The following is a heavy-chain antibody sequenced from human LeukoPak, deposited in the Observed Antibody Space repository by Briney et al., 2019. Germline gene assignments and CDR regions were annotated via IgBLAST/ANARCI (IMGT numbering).Heavy chain of an antibody. Sequence: SETLSLTCAVYGGSFSGYYWSWIRQPPGKGLEWIGEINRSGSTNYNPSLKSRVTISVDTSKNQFSLKLSSVTAADTAVYYCARARIAVAGYDDAFDIWGQGTMVTVSS. D-gene: IGHD6-19*01. V-gene: IGHV4-34*01. CDR3: ARARIAVAGYDDAFDI. J-gene: IGHJ3*02. CDR1: GGSFSGYY. CDR2: INRSGST.